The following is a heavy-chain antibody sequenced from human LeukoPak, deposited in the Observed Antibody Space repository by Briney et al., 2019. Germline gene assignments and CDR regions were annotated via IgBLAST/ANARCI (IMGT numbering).Heavy chain of an antibody. D-gene: IGHD6-19*01. CDR2: INHSGST. CDR3: ARVQGSGWWTNAFDI. CDR1: GFTFSSYS. Sequence: IPGGSLRLSCAASGFTFSSYSMNWVRQAPGKGLEWIGEINHSGSTNYNPSLKSRVTISVDTSKNQFSLKLSSVTAADTAVYYCARVQGSGWWTNAFDIWGQGTMVTVPS. V-gene: IGHV4-34*01. J-gene: IGHJ3*02.